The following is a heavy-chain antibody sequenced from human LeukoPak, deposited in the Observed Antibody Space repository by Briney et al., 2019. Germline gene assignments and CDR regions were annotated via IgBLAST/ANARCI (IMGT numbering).Heavy chain of an antibody. V-gene: IGHV1-18*01. CDR2: ISAYNGNT. J-gene: IGHJ4*02. D-gene: IGHD3-9*01. CDR1: GYTFTSYG. Sequence: EASVKVSCTASGYTFTSYGISWVRQAPGQGLEWMGWISAYNGNTNYAQKLQGRVTMTTDTSTSTAYMELRSLRSDDTAVYYCAGDYDILTGYYNPPQPNPFDYWGQGTLVTVSS. CDR3: AGDYDILTGYYNPPQPNPFDY.